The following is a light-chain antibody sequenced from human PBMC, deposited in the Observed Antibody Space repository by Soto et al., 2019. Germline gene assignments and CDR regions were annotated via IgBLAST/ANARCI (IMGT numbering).Light chain of an antibody. CDR1: QDIRGA. J-gene: IGKJ5*01. Sequence: AIQVTQSPSSLSASVGDRVTITCRASQDIRGALAWYQQKLGKAPKLLIYDVSTLESGVPSRFSGSGSGTEFTLTFSSLQPEDFGTYYCQQFNSYPITFGHGTRLEIK. V-gene: IGKV1-13*02. CDR2: DVS. CDR3: QQFNSYPIT.